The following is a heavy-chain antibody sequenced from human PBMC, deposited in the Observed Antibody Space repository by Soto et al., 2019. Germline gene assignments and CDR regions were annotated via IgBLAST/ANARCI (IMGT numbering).Heavy chain of an antibody. J-gene: IGHJ6*02. CDR3: ARIKWGLNYYNGMDV. CDR1: GYSFSDYF. CDR2: INPKTAAT. V-gene: IGHV1-2*02. Sequence: QVQLVQSGAEVKKSGASVKVSCKPSGYSFSDYFIQWVRQAPGQGLEWVAWINPKTAATNYAKKCQGRVSLTWGTSSTTAYMELTRLGPDDTAVYYCARIKWGLNYYNGMDVWGQGTTVIVSS. D-gene: IGHD1-26*01.